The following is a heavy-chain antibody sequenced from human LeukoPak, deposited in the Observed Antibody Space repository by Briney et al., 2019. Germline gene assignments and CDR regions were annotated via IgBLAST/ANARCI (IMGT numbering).Heavy chain of an antibody. J-gene: IGHJ3*02. CDR2: ISYDGSNK. Sequence: PGGSLKLSCAASGFTFSSYAMHWVRQAPGKGLEWVAVISYDGSNKYYADSVKGRFTISRDNSKNTLYLQMNSLRAEDTAVYYCARGSYSSSWYSAFDIWGQGTMVTVSS. V-gene: IGHV3-30*04. CDR3: ARGSYSSSWYSAFDI. D-gene: IGHD6-13*01. CDR1: GFTFSSYA.